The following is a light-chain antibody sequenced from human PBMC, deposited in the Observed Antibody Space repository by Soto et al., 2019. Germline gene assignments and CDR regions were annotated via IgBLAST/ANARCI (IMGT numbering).Light chain of an antibody. J-gene: IGKJ1*01. CDR1: ESLLQSNGNHY. CDR2: LGS. Sequence: IVLTQSPLSLPVTPGEPASISCRSSESLLQSNGNHYLDWYLQKPGQSPQVLIYLGSNRASGVPDRFSGSGSGTDFTLKISRVEAEDVGVYNCMQALHTPWTFGQGTKVEIK. CDR3: MQALHTPWT. V-gene: IGKV2-28*01.